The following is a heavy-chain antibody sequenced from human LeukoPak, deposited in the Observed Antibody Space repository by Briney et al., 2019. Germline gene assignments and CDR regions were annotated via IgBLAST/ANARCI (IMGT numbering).Heavy chain of an antibody. CDR2: INPKSGGT. V-gene: IGHV1-2*02. J-gene: IGHJ5*02. Sequence: ASVKVSCKASGYIFTGYYIHWVRQAPGQGLEWMGWINPKSGGTNYAQKFQGRVTMTRDTSISTVYLEMSRLTSADRAVYYCARESNDGTYWFDPWGQGTLVTVSS. CDR3: ARESNDGTYWFDP. D-gene: IGHD1-26*01. CDR1: GYIFTGYY.